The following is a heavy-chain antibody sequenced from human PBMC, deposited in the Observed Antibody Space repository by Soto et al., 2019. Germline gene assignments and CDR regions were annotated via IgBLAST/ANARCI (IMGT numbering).Heavy chain of an antibody. CDR1: GGSISSSTYY. CDR2: IYFRGST. V-gene: IGHV4-39*01. J-gene: IGHJ5*02. Sequence: QLQLRESGPGLVKPSETLSLTCTVSGGSISSSTYYWGWIRQPPGKGLEWIGSIYFRGSTYYNPSLKSRVPVSVAPSKELFSLTVTPVTAAATAVYYCARGILPGYYPAGWFDPWGQGTLVTVSS. D-gene: IGHD3-9*01. CDR3: ARGILPGYYPAGWFDP.